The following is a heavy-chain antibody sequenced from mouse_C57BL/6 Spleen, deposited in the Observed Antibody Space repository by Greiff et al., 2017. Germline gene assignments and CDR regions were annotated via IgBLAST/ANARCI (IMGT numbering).Heavy chain of an antibody. D-gene: IGHD1-1*01. V-gene: IGHV1-85*01. CDR3: ARTGNYGSSYPFAY. J-gene: IGHJ3*01. CDR1: GYTFTSYD. CDR2: IYPRDGST. Sequence: QVQLKQSGPELVKPGASVKLSCKASGYTFTSYDINWVKQRPGQGLEWIGWIYPRDGSTKYNEKFKGKATLTVDTSSSTAYMELHSLTSEDSAVYFCARTGNYGSSYPFAYWGQGTLVTVSA.